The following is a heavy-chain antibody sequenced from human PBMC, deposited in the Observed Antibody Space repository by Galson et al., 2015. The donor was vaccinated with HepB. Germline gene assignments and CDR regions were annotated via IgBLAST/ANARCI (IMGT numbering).Heavy chain of an antibody. Sequence: SVKVSCKASGYTSTSYAMNWVRQAPGQGLEWMGWINTNTGNPTYAQGFTGRFVFSLDTSVSTAYLQISSLKAEDTAVYYCARVGALVEGIAVAEVLGYWGQGTLVTVSS. J-gene: IGHJ4*02. CDR2: INTNTGNP. D-gene: IGHD6-19*01. CDR1: GYTSTSYA. V-gene: IGHV7-4-1*02. CDR3: ARVGALVEGIAVAEVLGY.